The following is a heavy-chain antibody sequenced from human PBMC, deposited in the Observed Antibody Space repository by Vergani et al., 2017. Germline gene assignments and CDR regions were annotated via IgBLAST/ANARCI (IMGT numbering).Heavy chain of an antibody. D-gene: IGHD3-22*01. CDR3: ARKGYYYDISGYYYYFDY. CDR1: GGSFSGYY. V-gene: IGHV4-34*01. Sequence: QVQLQQWGAGLLKPSETLSLTCAVYGGSFSGYYWSWIRQPPGKGLEWIGEINHSGSTNYNPSLKSRVTISVDTSKNQFSLKLSSVTAADTAVYYCARKGYYYDISGYYYYFDYWGQGTLVTVSS. CDR2: INHSGST. J-gene: IGHJ4*02.